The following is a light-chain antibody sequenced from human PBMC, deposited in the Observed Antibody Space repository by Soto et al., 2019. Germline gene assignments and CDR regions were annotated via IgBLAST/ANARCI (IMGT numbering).Light chain of an antibody. J-gene: IGKJ1*01. Sequence: DIKMTQSPSTLSASVGDRVTITCRASQSIDKWLAWYQQKPGKAPKLLIYKSSILQTGVPSRFSGSGSGTEFTLTINSLQPDDVGSYFCQQYRRFSWTFGQGTKVEIK. V-gene: IGKV1-5*03. CDR1: QSIDKW. CDR3: QQYRRFSWT. CDR2: KSS.